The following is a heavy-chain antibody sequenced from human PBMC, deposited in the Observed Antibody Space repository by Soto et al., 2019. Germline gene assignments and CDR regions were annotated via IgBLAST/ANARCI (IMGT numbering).Heavy chain of an antibody. J-gene: IGHJ4*02. Sequence: SETVSLTCTVCRGSISIGTNYWGWIQQPPGKGLEWIGYIYYSGSTNYNPSLKSRVTISVDTSKNQFSLKLSSVTAADTAVYYCARSPFPGEHYFDYWGQGTLVTVSS. CDR1: RGSISIGTNY. V-gene: IGHV4-61*01. CDR2: IYYSGST. D-gene: IGHD3-3*02. CDR3: ARSPFPGEHYFDY.